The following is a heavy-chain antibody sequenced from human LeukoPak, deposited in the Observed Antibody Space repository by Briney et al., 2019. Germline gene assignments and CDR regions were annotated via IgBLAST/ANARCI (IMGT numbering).Heavy chain of an antibody. V-gene: IGHV3-33*01. D-gene: IGHD3-3*01. J-gene: IGHJ4*02. Sequence: GGSLRLSCAASGFTFSSYGMHWVRQAPGKGLEWVAVIWYDGSNKYYADSVKGRFTISRDNSKNTLYLQMYSLRAEDTAVYYCARGHLFLVIDYWGQGTLVTVSS. CDR2: IWYDGSNK. CDR1: GFTFSSYG. CDR3: ARGHLFLVIDY.